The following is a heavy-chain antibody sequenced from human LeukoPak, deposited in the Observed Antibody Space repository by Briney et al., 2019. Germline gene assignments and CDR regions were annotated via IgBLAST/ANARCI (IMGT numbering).Heavy chain of an antibody. V-gene: IGHV3-21*01. Sequence: KTGGSLRLSCAASGFTFSSYSMNWVRQAPGKGLEWVSSISSSSSYIYYADSVKGRFTISRDNAKNSLYLQMNSLRAEDTAVYYCARDRYDILTGDLEYYFDYWGQGTLVTVSS. CDR3: ARDRYDILTGDLEYYFDY. CDR2: ISSSSSYI. J-gene: IGHJ4*02. D-gene: IGHD3-9*01. CDR1: GFTFSSYS.